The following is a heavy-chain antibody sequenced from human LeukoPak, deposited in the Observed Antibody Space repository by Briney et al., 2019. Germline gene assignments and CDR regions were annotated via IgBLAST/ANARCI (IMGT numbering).Heavy chain of an antibody. Sequence: SETLSLTCTVSGGSIGSYYWNWIRQPPGKGLEWIGYIYYSESTNYNPPLKSRATISVDTSKNQFSLKVSSVTAADTSVYYCARSKDGFNADYWGQGILVTVSS. CDR2: IYYSEST. CDR3: ARSKDGFNADY. J-gene: IGHJ4*02. D-gene: IGHD5-24*01. CDR1: GGSIGSYY. V-gene: IGHV4-59*01.